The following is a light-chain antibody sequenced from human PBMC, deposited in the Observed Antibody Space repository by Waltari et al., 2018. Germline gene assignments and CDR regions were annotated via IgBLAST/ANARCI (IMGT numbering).Light chain of an antibody. CDR3: QQYNNSPWT. J-gene: IGKJ1*01. CDR1: QSVGSRY. Sequence: EIVLTQSPGTLSLSPGERATLPCRASQSVGSRYLAWYQQKAGQAPRLLISGASNRATGIPDRFSGSGSGTDFTLTISGLEPEDFAVYYCQQYNNSPWTFGQGTKVEIK. V-gene: IGKV3-20*01. CDR2: GAS.